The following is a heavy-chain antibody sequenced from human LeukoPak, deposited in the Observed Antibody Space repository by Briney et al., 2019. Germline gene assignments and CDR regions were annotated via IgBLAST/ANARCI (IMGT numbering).Heavy chain of an antibody. CDR3: AKDGAYYGSGSYYHYGMDV. Sequence: GGSLRLSCAASGFTFSSYGMHWVRQAPGKGLEWVAVISYDVSNKYYADSVKGRFTLSRDNSKNTLYLQMNSLRAEDTAVYYCAKDGAYYGSGSYYHYGMDVWGKGTTVTVSS. CDR1: GFTFSSYG. D-gene: IGHD3-10*01. J-gene: IGHJ6*04. CDR2: ISYDVSNK. V-gene: IGHV3-30*18.